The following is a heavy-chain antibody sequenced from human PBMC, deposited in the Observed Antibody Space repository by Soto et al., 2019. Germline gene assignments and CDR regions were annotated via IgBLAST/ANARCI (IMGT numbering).Heavy chain of an antibody. CDR3: ARGRGYVYGSNFYGLDV. J-gene: IGHJ6*02. CDR1: RGSFSGFY. V-gene: IGHV4-34*01. Sequence: SSETLSLTCGVYRGSFSGFYWSWVRQTPGGGLEWIGEINHSGTTNYNPSFQNRVTISVDKSTNNFSLKMTSVTAADAAVYYCARGRGYVYGSNFYGLDVWGQGTTVTVSS. CDR2: INHSGTT. D-gene: IGHD6-25*01.